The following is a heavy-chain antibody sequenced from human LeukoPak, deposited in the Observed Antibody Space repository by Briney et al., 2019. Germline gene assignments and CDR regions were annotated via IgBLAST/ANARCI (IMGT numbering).Heavy chain of an antibody. CDR1: GFTFSSYG. D-gene: IGHD5-18*01. V-gene: IGHV3-30*18. CDR3: AKDSKRYSYGYDY. CDR2: ISYDGSNK. J-gene: IGHJ4*02. Sequence: GGSLRLSCAASGFTFSSYGMPWVRQAPGKGLEWVAVISYDGSNKYYADSVKGRFTISRDNSKNTLYLQMNSLRAEDTAVYYCAKDSKRYSYGYDYWGQGTLVTVSS.